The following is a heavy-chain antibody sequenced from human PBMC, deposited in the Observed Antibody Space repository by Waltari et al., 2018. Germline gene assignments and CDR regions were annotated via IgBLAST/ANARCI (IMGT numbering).Heavy chain of an antibody. Sequence: EVQLVESGGGLVQPGRSLRLSCAASGFTFDDYAMHWVRQAPGKGLEWVSGISWNSGSRGYADSVKGRFTISRDNAKNSLYLQMNSLRAEDTALYYCAKDGGSYYFDYWGQGTLVTVSS. CDR1: GFTFDDYA. D-gene: IGHD3-10*01. V-gene: IGHV3-9*01. J-gene: IGHJ4*02. CDR3: AKDGGSYYFDY. CDR2: ISWNSGSR.